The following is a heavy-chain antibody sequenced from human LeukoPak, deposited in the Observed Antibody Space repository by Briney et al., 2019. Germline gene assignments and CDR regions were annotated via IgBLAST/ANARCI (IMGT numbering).Heavy chain of an antibody. V-gene: IGHV3-66*01. CDR3: TTRFVVVPAAISSFDY. D-gene: IGHD2-2*01. CDR1: GFTVSSNY. CDR2: IYSGGST. J-gene: IGHJ4*02. Sequence: PGGSLRLSCAASGFTVSSNYMSWVRQAPGKGLEWVSVIYSGGSTYYADSVKGRFTISRDNSKNTLYLQMNSLKTEDTAVYYCTTRFVVVPAAISSFDYWGQGTLVTVSS.